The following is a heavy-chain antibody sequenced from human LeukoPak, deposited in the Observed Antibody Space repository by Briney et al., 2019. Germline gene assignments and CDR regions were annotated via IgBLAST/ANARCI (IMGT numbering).Heavy chain of an antibody. D-gene: IGHD4-17*01. V-gene: IGHV4-34*01. CDR2: INHSGST. CDR1: GGSFSGYY. CDR3: AKDYGGNAGGHAFDI. J-gene: IGHJ3*02. Sequence: SETLSLTCAVYGGSFSGYYWSWIRQPPGKGLEWIGEINHSGSTNYNPSLKSRVTISVDTSKNQFSLKLSSVTAADTAVYYCAKDYGGNAGGHAFDIRGQGTMVTVSS.